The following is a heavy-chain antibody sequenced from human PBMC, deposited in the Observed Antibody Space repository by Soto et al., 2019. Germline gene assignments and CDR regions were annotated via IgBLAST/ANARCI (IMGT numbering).Heavy chain of an antibody. Sequence: PSETLSLTCAVYGWSFSGYYWSWIRQPPGKGLERIGEINHSGSTNYNPSLKSRVTISVDTSKNQFSLKPISLTAGDTAVYYCARTGVRLRFLEWLPSTGYYGMDVWGQGTTVTVSS. V-gene: IGHV4-34*01. CDR1: GWSFSGYY. D-gene: IGHD3-3*01. CDR2: INHSGST. J-gene: IGHJ6*02. CDR3: ARTGVRLRFLEWLPSTGYYGMDV.